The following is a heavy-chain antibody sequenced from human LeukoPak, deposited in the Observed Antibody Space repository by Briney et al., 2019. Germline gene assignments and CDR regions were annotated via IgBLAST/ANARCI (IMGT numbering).Heavy chain of an antibody. J-gene: IGHJ4*02. Sequence: SETLSLTCTVSGGSISSYYWSWIRQPPGKGLEWIGYIYYSGSTNYNPSLKSRVTISVDTSKNQFSLKLSSVTAADTAVYYCARHQLRGFLDDNWGQGALVTVSS. D-gene: IGHD3-10*01. V-gene: IGHV4-59*01. CDR1: GGSISSYY. CDR3: ARHQLRGFLDDN. CDR2: IYYSGST.